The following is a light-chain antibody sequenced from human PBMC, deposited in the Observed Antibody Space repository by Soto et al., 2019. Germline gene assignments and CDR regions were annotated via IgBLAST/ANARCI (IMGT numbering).Light chain of an antibody. CDR3: CSYTASYSV. CDR2: DVT. CDR1: GAFDF. Sequence: QSALTQPRSVSGSPGQSVAISCTGIGAFDFVSWCQQYPGKAPKLMIYDVTNRPSGVPDRFSGSKSGDTASLTISGLQAEDEADYYCCSYTASYSVFGGGTKLTVL. J-gene: IGLJ2*01. V-gene: IGLV2-11*01.